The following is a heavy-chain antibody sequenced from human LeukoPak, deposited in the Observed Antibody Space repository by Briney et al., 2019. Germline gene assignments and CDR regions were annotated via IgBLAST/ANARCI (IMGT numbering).Heavy chain of an antibody. V-gene: IGHV4-4*02. Sequence: SGTLSLTCTVSGGSIYSSNWWSWVRQPPGKGLEWIGEMCQSGSTHYDPSLTGRVTISVDKSNNQFSLTLNSATAADTAVYFCATHMTVSGTRGFDNWGQGTLVTVSS. CDR2: MCQSGST. CDR1: GGSIYSSNW. D-gene: IGHD6-19*01. J-gene: IGHJ4*02. CDR3: ATHMTVSGTRGFDN.